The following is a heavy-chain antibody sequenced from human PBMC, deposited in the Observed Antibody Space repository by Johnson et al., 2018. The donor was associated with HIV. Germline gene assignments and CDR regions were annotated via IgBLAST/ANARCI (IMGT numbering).Heavy chain of an antibody. CDR2: IRNDGSKK. Sequence: QVQLVESGGGVVQPGGSLRLSCAASGFSFSNYGMHWVSQAPGKGPEWVAFIRNDGSKKYYIDSVKGRFRVSRDKSENTLYLQMSSLRVEDTALYYCTKDGGYYDSSDSYPGGAFDIWGQGTVVTVSS. V-gene: IGHV3-30*02. D-gene: IGHD3-22*01. J-gene: IGHJ3*02. CDR3: TKDGGYYDSSDSYPGGAFDI. CDR1: GFSFSNYG.